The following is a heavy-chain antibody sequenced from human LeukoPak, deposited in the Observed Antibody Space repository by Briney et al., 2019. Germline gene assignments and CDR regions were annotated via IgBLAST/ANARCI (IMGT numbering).Heavy chain of an antibody. CDR3: ARGGIITMVRGVHSDAFDI. J-gene: IGHJ3*02. D-gene: IGHD3-10*01. V-gene: IGHV1-2*02. Sequence: ASVKVSCKASGYTFTGYYMHWVRQAPGQGLEWMGRINPNSGGTNYAQKFQGRVTMTRDTSISTAHMELSRLRSDDTAVYYCARGGIITMVRGVHSDAFDIWGQGTMVTVSS. CDR1: GYTFTGYY. CDR2: INPNSGGT.